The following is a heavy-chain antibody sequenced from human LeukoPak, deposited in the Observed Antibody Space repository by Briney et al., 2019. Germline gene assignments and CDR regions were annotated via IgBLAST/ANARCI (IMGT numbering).Heavy chain of an antibody. Sequence: PGGSLRLSCAASGFTFSNAWMSWVRQAPGKGLEWVGRIKSKTDGGTTDYAAPVKGRFTISRDDSKNTLYLQMNSLKTEDTAVYYCESFMVSNTASDSWGQGTLVTVSS. D-gene: IGHD5-18*01. CDR1: GFTFSNAW. CDR2: IKSKTDGGTT. V-gene: IGHV3-15*01. J-gene: IGHJ4*02. CDR3: ESFMVSNTASDS.